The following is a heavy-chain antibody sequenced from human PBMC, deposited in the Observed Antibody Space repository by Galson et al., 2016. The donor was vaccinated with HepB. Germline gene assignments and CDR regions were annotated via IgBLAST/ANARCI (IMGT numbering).Heavy chain of an antibody. D-gene: IGHD6-25*01. CDR1: GFTGFTFSSYW. V-gene: IGHV3-30*03. CDR3: ARDRGYGYGMDV. CDR2: ISYDGSDK. J-gene: IGHJ6*02. Sequence: SLRLSCAASGFTGFTFSSYWMHWVRQAPGKGLEWVAVISYDGSDKYYADSVKGRFTISRDNSQNTLYLQMDSLRAEDTAVYYCARDRGYGYGMDVWGQGTTVTVSS.